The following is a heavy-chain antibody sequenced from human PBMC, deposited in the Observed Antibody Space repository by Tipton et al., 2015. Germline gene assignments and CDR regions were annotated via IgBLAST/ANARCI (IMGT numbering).Heavy chain of an antibody. CDR2: IYHSGST. Sequence: TLSLTCDVFGGSISSRNWWSWVRQPPGKGLEWIGEIYHSGSTNYNPSLKSRVTISVDTSKTQFSLKMSSVTASDTAVYYCARARGRHGGLFDSWGQGTLVTVSS. J-gene: IGHJ4*02. CDR3: ARARGRHGGLFDS. CDR1: GGSISSRNW. D-gene: IGHD4-23*01. V-gene: IGHV4-4*02.